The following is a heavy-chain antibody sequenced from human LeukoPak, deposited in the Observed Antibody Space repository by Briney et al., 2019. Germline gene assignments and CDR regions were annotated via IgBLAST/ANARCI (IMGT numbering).Heavy chain of an antibody. J-gene: IGHJ4*02. Sequence: QAGGSLRLSCAASGFTFSSYAMSWVRQAPGKGLEWVSAISGSGGSTYYADSVKGRFTISRDNSKNTLYLQMNSLRAEDTAVYYCAQPFRTDTYSSSWNYFDYWGQGTLVTVSS. D-gene: IGHD6-13*01. CDR1: GFTFSSYA. CDR2: ISGSGGST. V-gene: IGHV3-23*01. CDR3: AQPFRTDTYSSSWNYFDY.